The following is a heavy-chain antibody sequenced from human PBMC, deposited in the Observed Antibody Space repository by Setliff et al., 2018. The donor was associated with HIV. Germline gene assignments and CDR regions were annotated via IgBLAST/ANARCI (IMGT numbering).Heavy chain of an antibody. CDR1: GGSIRSGAYY. V-gene: IGHV4-61*09. D-gene: IGHD3-3*02. CDR2: FYGTAST. Sequence: KSLEPLSLTCTVSGGSIRSGAYYWNWIRQSAGKGLEWIGHFYGTASTNYSPSLKSRLTISVDTWENEVSLKLSSVTAADTAIYYCARGDQLGLDIWGQVTKVTVSS. J-gene: IGHJ3*02. CDR3: ARGDQLGLDI.